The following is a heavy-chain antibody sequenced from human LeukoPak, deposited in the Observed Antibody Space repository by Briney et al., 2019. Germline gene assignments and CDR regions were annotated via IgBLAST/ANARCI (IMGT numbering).Heavy chain of an antibody. J-gene: IGHJ4*02. Sequence: SETLSLTCTMSGGSISTNDYYWVWIRQPPGKGLEWIGSFGHGRQAFSNPSLKSRVTISVDTSKNQFSLKLSSVTAADTAVYYCARQGSGNYLSPVNYWGQGTLVTVSS. CDR1: GGSISTNDYY. CDR3: ARQGSGNYLSPVNY. D-gene: IGHD1-26*01. V-gene: IGHV4-39*01. CDR2: FGHGRQA.